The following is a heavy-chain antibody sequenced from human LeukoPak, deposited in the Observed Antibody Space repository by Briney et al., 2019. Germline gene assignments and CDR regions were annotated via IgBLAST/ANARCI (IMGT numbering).Heavy chain of an antibody. CDR3: VKGMTKAQLVWGNYYYGMDV. CDR1: GFTFSSYA. V-gene: IGHV3-64D*06. J-gene: IGHJ6*02. Sequence: GGSLRLSCSASGFTFSSYAMHWVRQAPGKGLEYVSAISSNGGSTYYADSVKGRFTISRDNSKNTLYLQMSSLRAEDTAVYYCVKGMTKAQLVWGNYYYGMDVWGQGTTVTVSS. D-gene: IGHD6-6*01. CDR2: ISSNGGST.